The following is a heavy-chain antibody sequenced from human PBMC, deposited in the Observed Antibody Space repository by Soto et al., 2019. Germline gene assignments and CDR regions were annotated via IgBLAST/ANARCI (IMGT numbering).Heavy chain of an antibody. CDR1: GFTFSIYS. Sequence: GGSLRLSCAASGFTFSIYSISWVRQAPWKGLEWVSAIANSGVRTYYADSVKGRFTISRDNSKNTLYLQMNSLRADDTAVYYCAKDGRAYSQEHFDYWGQGTLVTVSS. D-gene: IGHD5-18*01. CDR3: AKDGRAYSQEHFDY. V-gene: IGHV3-23*01. J-gene: IGHJ4*02. CDR2: IANSGVRT.